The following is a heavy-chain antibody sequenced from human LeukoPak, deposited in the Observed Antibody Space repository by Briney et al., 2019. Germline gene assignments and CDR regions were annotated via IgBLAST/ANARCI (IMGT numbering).Heavy chain of an antibody. CDR3: ARGTGGFFGYSGYDYYFDY. CDR2: IYHSGMT. Sequence: PSETLSLTCVVSGGSISSPNWWSWVRQPPGKGLEWIGEIYHSGMTNYKTSLKSRVTISVDESKSQFSLKLSSVTAADTAVYYCARGTGGFFGYSGYDYYFDYWGQGTLVTVSS. V-gene: IGHV4-4*02. J-gene: IGHJ4*02. CDR1: GGSISSPNW. D-gene: IGHD5-12*01.